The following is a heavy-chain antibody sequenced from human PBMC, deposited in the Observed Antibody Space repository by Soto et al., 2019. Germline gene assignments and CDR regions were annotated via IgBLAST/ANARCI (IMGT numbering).Heavy chain of an antibody. CDR3: GRDLTSNANCIDP. CDR2: IYYTGKT. Sequence: SDTLSLTCSVSGDYIHVGGYYWTWIRQRPGKGLEWMGYIYYTGKTYYNPSLESRLTMSVDRSKNQFSLRLTSVTAADTAVYFCGRDLTSNANCIDPWGQGTLVTVSS. J-gene: IGHJ5*02. CDR1: GDYIHVGGYY. V-gene: IGHV4-30-4*02. D-gene: IGHD2-2*01.